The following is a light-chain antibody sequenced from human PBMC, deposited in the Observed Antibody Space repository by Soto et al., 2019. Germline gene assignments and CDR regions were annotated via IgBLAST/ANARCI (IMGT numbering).Light chain of an antibody. Sequence: TQLTQPQPSLSASVGDRVTITCRASQSISTYLNWYHQKPGKAPDLLIYAASSLKSGVPSRFSGSGSGTDFTLTITGLQPADFATYYCQQNYSSPITFGQGTRLEIK. J-gene: IGKJ5*01. CDR3: QQNYSSPIT. CDR1: QSISTY. V-gene: IGKV1-39*01. CDR2: AAS.